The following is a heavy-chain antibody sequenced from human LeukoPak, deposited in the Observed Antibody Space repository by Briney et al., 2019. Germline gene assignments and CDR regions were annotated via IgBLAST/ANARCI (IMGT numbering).Heavy chain of an antibody. Sequence: PGGSLRLSCAAPGFIFSSYAMSWVRQAPGKGLEWVSAISGSGGSTYYADSVKGRFTISRDNSKNTLYLQMNSLRAEDTAVYYCARLSGSYDGYFDYWGQGTLVTVSS. CDR3: ARLSGSYDGYFDY. CDR2: ISGSGGST. J-gene: IGHJ4*02. D-gene: IGHD1-26*01. CDR1: GFIFSSYA. V-gene: IGHV3-23*01.